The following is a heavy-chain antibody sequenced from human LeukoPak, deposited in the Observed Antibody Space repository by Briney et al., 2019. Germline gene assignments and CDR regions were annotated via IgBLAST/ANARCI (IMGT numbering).Heavy chain of an antibody. CDR1: GFTFSSYA. Sequence: TGGSLRLSCAASGFTFSSYAMSWVRQAPGKGLEWVSAISGSGGSTYYADSVKGRFTISRDNSKNTLYLQMNSLRAEDTAVYYCAKRIWFGELFGAFDIWGQGTMVTVSS. CDR2: ISGSGGST. V-gene: IGHV3-23*01. D-gene: IGHD3-10*01. CDR3: AKRIWFGELFGAFDI. J-gene: IGHJ3*02.